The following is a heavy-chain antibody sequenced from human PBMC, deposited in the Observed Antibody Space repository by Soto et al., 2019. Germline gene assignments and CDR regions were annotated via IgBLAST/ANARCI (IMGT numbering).Heavy chain of an antibody. Sequence: QVQLVQSGAEVKKPGASVKVSCKASGYTFTGYYMHWVRQAPGQGLEWMGWINPNGGGTNYAQKFQGRVTMTRDTSISTAYMELSRLRSDDTAVYYCARWTTVTRYYYYYGRDVWGQGTTVTVSS. CDR3: ARWTTVTRYYYYYGRDV. V-gene: IGHV1-2*02. D-gene: IGHD4-17*01. CDR1: GYTFTGYY. CDR2: INPNGGGT. J-gene: IGHJ6*02.